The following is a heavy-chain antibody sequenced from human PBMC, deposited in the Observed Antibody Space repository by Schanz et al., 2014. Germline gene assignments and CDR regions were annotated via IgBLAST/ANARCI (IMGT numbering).Heavy chain of an antibody. Sequence: QVHLVQSGAEVKKPGASVKVSCKASGYTFTSYSMHWVRQAPGQGLEWMGIINLSGGSTNNAQKFQGRLTMTRDTSTSTVYMELSSLRSEDTAVYYCARDRVYSYGLPADYWGQGTLVTVSS. CDR3: ARDRVYSYGLPADY. CDR2: INLSGGST. D-gene: IGHD5-18*01. CDR1: GYTFTSYS. J-gene: IGHJ4*02. V-gene: IGHV1-46*01.